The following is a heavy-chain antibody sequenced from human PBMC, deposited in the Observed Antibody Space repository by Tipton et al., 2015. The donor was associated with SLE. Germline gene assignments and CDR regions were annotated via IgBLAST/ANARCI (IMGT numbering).Heavy chain of an antibody. CDR2: IYHSGST. V-gene: IGHV4-38-2*02. D-gene: IGHD1-26*01. CDR3: ARRESYAYFDY. J-gene: IGHJ4*02. Sequence: TLSLTCTVSGYSISSGYYWGWIRQPPGKGLERIGSIYHSGSTYYNPSLKSRVTISVDPSKNQFSLKLSSVSVADTAVYYCARRESYAYFDYWGQGSLVTVSS. CDR1: GYSISSGYY.